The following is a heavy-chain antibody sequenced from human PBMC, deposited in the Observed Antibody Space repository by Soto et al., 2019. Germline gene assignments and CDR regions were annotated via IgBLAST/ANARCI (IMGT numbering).Heavy chain of an antibody. CDR1: GDSSSTYY. D-gene: IGHD6-19*01. V-gene: IGHV4-59*01. CDR3: ARVGYSSGWYSKFDP. J-gene: IGHJ5*02. CDR2: INYSGRT. Sequence: SETLSLTCSVSGDSSSTYYWGWIRQPPGKGLEWIGYINYSGRTNHNPSLKSRVTTSVDTSKNQFSLKLSSVTAADTAVYYCARVGYSSGWYSKFDPWGQGTLVTVSS.